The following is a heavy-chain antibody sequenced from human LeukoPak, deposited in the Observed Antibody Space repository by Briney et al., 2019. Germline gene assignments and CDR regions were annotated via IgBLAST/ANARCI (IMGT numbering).Heavy chain of an antibody. CDR3: ARVSIAAGDSGFDY. Sequence: SVKVSCKASGGSFRSDAISWVPQAPGQGLEWMGRIIPILGIANYAQKFQGRVTITADKSTSTAYMELSSLRSEDTAVYYCARVSIAAGDSGFDYWGQGTLVTVSS. CDR1: GGSFRSDA. CDR2: IIPILGIA. J-gene: IGHJ4*02. V-gene: IGHV1-69*04. D-gene: IGHD6-6*01.